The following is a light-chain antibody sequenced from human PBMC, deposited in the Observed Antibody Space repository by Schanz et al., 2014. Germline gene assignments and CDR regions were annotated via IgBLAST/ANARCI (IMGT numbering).Light chain of an antibody. J-gene: IGLJ3*02. Sequence: QSALTQPPSASGSPGQSVTISCTGTSSDVGGYNYVSWYQQHPGKAPKLMIYEVSKRPSGVPDRFSGSKSGNTAFLTISGLQVEDEADYYCCSNAGRYTRVFGGGTKLTVL. CDR1: SSDVGGYNY. CDR3: CSNAGRYTRV. CDR2: EVS. V-gene: IGLV2-8*01.